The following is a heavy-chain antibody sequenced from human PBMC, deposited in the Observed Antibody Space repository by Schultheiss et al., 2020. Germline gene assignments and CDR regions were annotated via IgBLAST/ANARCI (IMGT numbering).Heavy chain of an antibody. CDR1: GFTFSDYY. CDR3: AVDQNV. CDR2: ISSSGSTI. J-gene: IGHJ6*02. V-gene: IGHV3-11*04. Sequence: GESLKISCAASGFTFSDYYMSWIRQAPGKGLEWVSYISSSGSTIYYADSVKGRFTISRDNSKNTVYLQMNTLRDEDTGVYYCAVDQNVWGQGTTVTVSS. D-gene: IGHD2-15*01.